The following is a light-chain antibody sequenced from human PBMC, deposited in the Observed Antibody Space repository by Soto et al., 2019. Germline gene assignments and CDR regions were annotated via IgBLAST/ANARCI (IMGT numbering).Light chain of an antibody. J-gene: IGKJ4*01. Sequence: DIQMTQSPSTLSASVGDRVTITCRASQSINNWLAWYQQKPGKAPKLLISKASNLKSGVPSRFSGTGSGTEFTLTISSLQPDDFASYHCQQYDSYPFTFGGGTKVEI. CDR3: QQYDSYPFT. V-gene: IGKV1-5*03. CDR1: QSINNW. CDR2: KAS.